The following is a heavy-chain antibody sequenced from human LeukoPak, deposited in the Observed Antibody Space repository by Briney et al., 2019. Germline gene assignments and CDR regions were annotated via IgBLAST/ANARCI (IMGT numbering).Heavy chain of an antibody. CDR3: AKDTYDILSYGMDV. D-gene: IGHD3-9*01. CDR1: RLKISDYS. Sequence: GGSLRLSCAASRLKISDYSMSWIRQSPGKGLEWVSSINNGGGVIQYANSVKGRFTISRDNAKNSLYLQMNSLRAEDTALYYCAKDTYDILSYGMDVWGQGTTVTVSS. V-gene: IGHV3-11*01. J-gene: IGHJ6*02. CDR2: INNGGGVI.